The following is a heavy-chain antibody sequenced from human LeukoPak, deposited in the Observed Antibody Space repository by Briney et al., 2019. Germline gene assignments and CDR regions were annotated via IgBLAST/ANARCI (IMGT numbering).Heavy chain of an antibody. J-gene: IGHJ4*02. D-gene: IGHD3-16*02. V-gene: IGHV3-15*01. CDR3: TTDPLGIMITFGGVIVERLVDY. Sequence: PGGSLRLSCAASGFTFSNAWMSWVRQAPGKGLEWVGRIKSKADGGITDYAAPVKGSFTISRDDSKNTLYLQMNSLKTEDTAVYYCTTDPLGIMITFGGVIVERLVDYWGQGTLVTVSS. CDR2: IKSKADGGIT. CDR1: GFTFSNAW.